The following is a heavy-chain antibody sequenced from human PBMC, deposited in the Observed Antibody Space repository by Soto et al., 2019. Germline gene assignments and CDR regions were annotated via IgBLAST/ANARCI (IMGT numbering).Heavy chain of an antibody. CDR2: INAVNGDT. D-gene: IGHD3-10*01. J-gene: IGHJ4*02. CDR1: GYSFISYG. CDR3: ASDYMRGRDY. V-gene: IGHV1-3*01. Sequence: QIQLVQSGAEVKKPGASVNISCKASGYSFISYGMYWVRQAPGQRLEWMGWINAVNGDTKYPQRFQGRVTITRDTSASTVYIELRSLRGDDTAVYYCASDYMRGRDYWGQGTLVTVSS.